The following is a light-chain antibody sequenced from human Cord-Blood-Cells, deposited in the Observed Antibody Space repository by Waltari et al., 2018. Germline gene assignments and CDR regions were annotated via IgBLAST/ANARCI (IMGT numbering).Light chain of an antibody. CDR3: QTWGTGIHV. CDR1: SGHSSYA. J-gene: IGLJ3*02. CDR2: LNSDGTH. V-gene: IGLV4-69*01. Sequence: QLVLTPSPSASASLGASVKLTCTLSSGHSSYAIAWHQQQQEKGPRYLMNLNSDGTHSKGDAIPDRFSGSSAGAERYLTISSLQSEDEADYYCQTWGTGIHVFGGGTKLTVL.